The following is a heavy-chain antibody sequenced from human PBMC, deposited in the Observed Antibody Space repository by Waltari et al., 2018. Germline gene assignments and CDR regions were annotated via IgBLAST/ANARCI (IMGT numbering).Heavy chain of an antibody. V-gene: IGHV1-46*01. CDR3: ARDMGSGYRYGYYYYGMDV. J-gene: IGHJ6*02. CDR1: GSFFIIYY. CDR2: INPSGGST. Sequence: QVQLVQSGAEVKKPGASVKVSCQASGSFFIIYYMHWVRQAPGQGPEWMGFINPSGGSTTYAQNLQGRMTVTSDTSTNTVYMELSSLRSEDTAVYFCARDMGSGYRYGYYYYGMDVWGQGTTVTVSS. D-gene: IGHD5-18*01.